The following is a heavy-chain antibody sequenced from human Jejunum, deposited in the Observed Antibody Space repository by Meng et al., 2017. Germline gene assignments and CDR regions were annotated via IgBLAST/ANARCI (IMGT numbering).Heavy chain of an antibody. CDR1: GGSITTTAYY. V-gene: IGHV4-39*07. Sequence: SETLSLTCTVSGGSITTTAYYWGWVRQPPGKGLEWIGSIYHSGSTYDNPSLTSRVTISVDTSKNQFSLRLSSVTAADTAVYYCARDSKTFYYDRSGRWYFDLWGRGSRVTVSS. D-gene: IGHD3-22*01. CDR3: ARDSKTFYYDRSGRWYFDL. J-gene: IGHJ2*01. CDR2: IYHSGST.